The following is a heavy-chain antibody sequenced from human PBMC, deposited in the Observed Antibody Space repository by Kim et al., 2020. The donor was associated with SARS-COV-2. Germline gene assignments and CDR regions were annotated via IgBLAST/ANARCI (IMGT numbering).Heavy chain of an antibody. V-gene: IGHV3-49*04. D-gene: IGHD1-26*01. Sequence: GGSLRLSCSVSGFTLSDYAMSWVRQAPGEGLQWVGFIRNKAYGGSTQYAASGKGRFTISRDDSKNIVYLQMNSLKTEDTAVYYCSRDWYSDSWEDFSYY. CDR2: IRNKAYGGST. CDR1: GFTLSDYA. CDR3: SRDWYSDSWEDFSYY. J-gene: IGHJ6*03.